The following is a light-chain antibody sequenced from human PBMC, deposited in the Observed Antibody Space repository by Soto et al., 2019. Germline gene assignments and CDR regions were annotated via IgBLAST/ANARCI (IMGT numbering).Light chain of an antibody. J-gene: IGKJ1*01. Sequence: SPGERATLSCRASQSVSGSYLAWYQQKPGQAPSLLIHGASSRVTGIPERFSGSGSGTDFTLTISRLEPEDFAVYFCQQYGNSPRTLGQGTKVEIK. CDR1: QSVSGSY. CDR2: GAS. V-gene: IGKV3-20*01. CDR3: QQYGNSPRT.